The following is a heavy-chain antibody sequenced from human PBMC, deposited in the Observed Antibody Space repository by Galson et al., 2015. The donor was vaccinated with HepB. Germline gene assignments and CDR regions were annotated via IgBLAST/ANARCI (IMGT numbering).Heavy chain of an antibody. CDR3: ARTPRNYYYDSSGYFDY. D-gene: IGHD3-22*01. J-gene: IGHJ4*02. Sequence: TLSLTCTVSGGSISSYYWSWIRQPPGKGLEWIGYIYYSGSTNYNPSLKSRVTISVDTSKNQFSLKLSSVTAADTVVYYCARTPRNYYYDSSGYFDYWGQGTLVTVSS. CDR1: GGSISSYY. CDR2: IYYSGST. V-gene: IGHV4-59*01.